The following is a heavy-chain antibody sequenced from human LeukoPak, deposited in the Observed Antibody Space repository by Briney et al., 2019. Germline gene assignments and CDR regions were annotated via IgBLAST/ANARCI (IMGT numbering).Heavy chain of an antibody. Sequence: SETLSLTCTVSGGSISSYYWSWIRQPPGKGLEWIGYIYYSGSTYYNPSLKSRVTISVDTSKNQFSLKLSSVTAADTAVYYCARDLWFGELPTYYYYGMDVWGQGTTVTVSS. CDR3: ARDLWFGELPTYYYYGMDV. D-gene: IGHD3-10*01. CDR1: GGSISSYY. CDR2: IYYSGST. J-gene: IGHJ6*02. V-gene: IGHV4-30-4*08.